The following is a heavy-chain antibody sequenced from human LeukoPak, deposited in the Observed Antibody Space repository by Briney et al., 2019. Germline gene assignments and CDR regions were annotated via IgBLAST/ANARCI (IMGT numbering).Heavy chain of an antibody. Sequence: PSETLSLTCTVSGGSISSYYWSWIRQPPGKGLEWIGYTYYSGSTNYNPSLKSRVTISVDTSKNQFSLKLSSVTAADTAVYYCARNGIAARASYYYYYYMDVWGKGTTVTVSS. D-gene: IGHD6-6*01. CDR1: GGSISSYY. CDR2: TYYSGST. CDR3: ARNGIAARASYYYYYYMDV. J-gene: IGHJ6*03. V-gene: IGHV4-59*01.